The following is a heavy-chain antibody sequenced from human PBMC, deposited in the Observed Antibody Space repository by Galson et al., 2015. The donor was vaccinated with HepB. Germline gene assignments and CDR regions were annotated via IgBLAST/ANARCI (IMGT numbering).Heavy chain of an antibody. V-gene: IGHV3-30*04. D-gene: IGHD4-17*01. CDR3: ARDYGDYAFDY. J-gene: IGHJ4*02. Sequence: SLRLSCAASGFTFSSYAMHWVRQAPGKGLEWVAVISYDGSNKYYADSVKGRFTISRDNSKNTLYLQMNSLRAEDTAVYYCARDYGDYAFDYWGQGTLVTVSS. CDR2: ISYDGSNK. CDR1: GFTFSSYA.